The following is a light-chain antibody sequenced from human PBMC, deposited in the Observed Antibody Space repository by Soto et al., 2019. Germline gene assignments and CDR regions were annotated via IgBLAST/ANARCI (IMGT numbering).Light chain of an antibody. J-gene: IGKJ5*01. CDR1: QGISSY. V-gene: IGKV1-27*01. Sequence: DIQMTQSPSSLSASVGDRVTITCRASQGISSYLAWYQQKPGKVPKLLIYTASILQSGVPSRFSGSGSGTDFTLTISSLQPEDVATYYCQNYNSAPLTFGGGTRLEIK. CDR3: QNYNSAPLT. CDR2: TAS.